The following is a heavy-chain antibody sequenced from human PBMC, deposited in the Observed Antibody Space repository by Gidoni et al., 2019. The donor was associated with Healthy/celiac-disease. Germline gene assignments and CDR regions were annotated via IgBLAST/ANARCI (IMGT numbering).Heavy chain of an antibody. Sequence: EVQLLESGGGLVQPGGSLSLSCSASGFTFSSYAMSWVRQAPGKGLEWVSAISGSGGSTYYADSVKGRFTISRDNSKNTLYLQMNSLRAEDTAVYYCAKDLLEGDYVDYYYYYGMDVWGQGTTVTVSS. CDR2: ISGSGGST. D-gene: IGHD4-17*01. CDR1: GFTFSSYA. CDR3: AKDLLEGDYVDYYYYYGMDV. V-gene: IGHV3-23*01. J-gene: IGHJ6*02.